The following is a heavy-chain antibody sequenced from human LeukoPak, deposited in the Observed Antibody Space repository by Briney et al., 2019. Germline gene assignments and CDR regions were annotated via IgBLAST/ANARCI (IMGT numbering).Heavy chain of an antibody. CDR3: VRGSSGWSGMDV. D-gene: IGHD6-19*01. Sequence: PGRSLRLSCAASGFTFSSYGMHWVRQAPGKGLEWVAVTSYDGSNKYYADSVKGRFTISRDNAKNTLYLQMNSLRAEDTAVYYCVRGSSGWSGMDVWGQGTTVTVSS. CDR2: TSYDGSNK. CDR1: GFTFSSYG. V-gene: IGHV3-30*03. J-gene: IGHJ6*02.